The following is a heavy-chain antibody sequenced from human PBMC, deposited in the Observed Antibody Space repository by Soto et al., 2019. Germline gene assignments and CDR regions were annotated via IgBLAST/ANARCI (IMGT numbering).Heavy chain of an antibody. CDR3: AREVYSSGYLVY. CDR2: INPNSGGT. CDR1: GYTFTGYY. V-gene: IGHV1-2*04. Sequence: ASVKVSCKASGYTFTGYYMHWARQAPGQGLEWMGWINPNSGGTNYAQKFQGWVTMTRDTSISTAYMELSRLRSDDTAVYYCAREVYSSGYLVYWGQGTMVTVSS. D-gene: IGHD3-22*01. J-gene: IGHJ4*02.